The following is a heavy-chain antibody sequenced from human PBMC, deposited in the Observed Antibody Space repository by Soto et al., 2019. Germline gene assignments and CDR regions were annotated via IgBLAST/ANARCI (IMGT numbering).Heavy chain of an antibody. CDR2: IYYSGST. Sequence: SETLSLTCSVSGGSISSSGYYWGWIRQPPGKGLEWIGSIYYSGSTYYNPSLKSRVTISVDTSKNQFSLKLSSVTAADTAVYYCARGSGYDYYYYYGMDVWGQGTTVTVSS. V-gene: IGHV4-39*07. CDR3: ARGSGYDYYYYYGMDV. CDR1: GGSISSSGYY. D-gene: IGHD5-12*01. J-gene: IGHJ6*02.